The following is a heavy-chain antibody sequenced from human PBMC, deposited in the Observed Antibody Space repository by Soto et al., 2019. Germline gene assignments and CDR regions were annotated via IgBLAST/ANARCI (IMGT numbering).Heavy chain of an antibody. V-gene: IGHV1-18*01. J-gene: IGHJ4*02. CDR1: GYTFTSYG. CDR2: ISAYNGNT. Sequence: QVQLVQSGAEVKKPGASVKVSCKASGYTFTSYGISWVRQAPGQGLEWMGWISAYNGNTNYAQKLQGRVTMTTDTSTSTAYMERRSLRSDDTAVYYCARELFGESYGGDFDYWGQGTLVTVSS. CDR3: ARELFGESYGGDFDY. D-gene: IGHD3-10*01.